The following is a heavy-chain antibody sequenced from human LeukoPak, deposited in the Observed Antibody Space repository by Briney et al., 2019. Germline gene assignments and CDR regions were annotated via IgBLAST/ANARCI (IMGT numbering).Heavy chain of an antibody. CDR3: ARVWGIVGASDAFDI. D-gene: IGHD1-26*01. V-gene: IGHV1-2*06. CDR2: INPNSGGT. CDR1: GYTFTGYY. J-gene: IGHJ3*02. Sequence: ASVKVSCKASGYTFTGYYMHWVRQAPGQGLEWMGRINPNSGGTNYAQKFQGRVTMTRDTSISTAYMELSRLRSVDTAVYYCARVWGIVGASDAFDIWGQGTMVTVSS.